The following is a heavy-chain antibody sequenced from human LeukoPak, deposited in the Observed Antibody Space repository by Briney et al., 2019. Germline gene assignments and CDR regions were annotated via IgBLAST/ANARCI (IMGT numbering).Heavy chain of an antibody. CDR2: FSSISSYI. CDR1: GFSFRSCS. J-gene: IGHJ4*02. CDR3: ALGREYDFWSGYYTGIASH. Sequence: GGSLRLYDAASGFSFRSCSMKLVLGAPGPGQHSGSSFSSISSYIYYADSVKGRFTISRDNAKNSLYLQMNSLRAEDTAVYYCALGREYDFWSGYYTGIASHWGQGTLVTVSS. D-gene: IGHD3-3*01. V-gene: IGHV3-21*01.